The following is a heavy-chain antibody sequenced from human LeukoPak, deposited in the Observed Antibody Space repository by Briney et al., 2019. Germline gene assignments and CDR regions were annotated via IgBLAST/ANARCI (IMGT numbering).Heavy chain of an antibody. Sequence: PGGSLRLSCAASGFTFTSYWMSWVRQAPGKGLEWVASIKQDGSEKYYVDSVKGRFTISRDNAKNSLYLQMTSLRAEDTAVYYCARDPGSGYEEHFDYWGQGTLVTVSS. CDR3: ARDPGSGYEEHFDY. D-gene: IGHD5-12*01. CDR2: IKQDGSEK. CDR1: GFTFTSYW. J-gene: IGHJ4*02. V-gene: IGHV3-7*03.